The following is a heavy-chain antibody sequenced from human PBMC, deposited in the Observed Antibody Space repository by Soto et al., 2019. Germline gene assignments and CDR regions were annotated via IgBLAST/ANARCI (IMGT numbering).Heavy chain of an antibody. Sequence: PSETLSLTCTVSGGSISSYYWSWIRQPPGKGLEWIGYIYYSGSTNYNPSLKSRVTISVDTSKNQFSLKLSSVTAADTAVYYCARGGYYGSGSSYGIDYWGQGTLVTVSS. CDR2: IYYSGST. CDR3: ARGGYYGSGSSYGIDY. J-gene: IGHJ4*02. V-gene: IGHV4-59*01. D-gene: IGHD3-10*01. CDR1: GGSISSYY.